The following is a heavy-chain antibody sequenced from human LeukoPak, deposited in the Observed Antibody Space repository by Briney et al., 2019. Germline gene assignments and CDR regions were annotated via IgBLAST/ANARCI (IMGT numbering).Heavy chain of an antibody. CDR2: IYYSGST. CDR1: GGSISSGDYY. D-gene: IGHD1-26*01. Sequence: PSETLSLTCTVSGGSISSGDYYWSWIRQPPGKGLEWIGYIYYSGSTYYNPSLKSRVTISVDTSKNQFSLKLSSVTAADTAVYYCARMGMGPPGHGAFDPWGQGTLVTVSS. CDR3: ARMGMGPPGHGAFDP. V-gene: IGHV4-30-4*01. J-gene: IGHJ5*02.